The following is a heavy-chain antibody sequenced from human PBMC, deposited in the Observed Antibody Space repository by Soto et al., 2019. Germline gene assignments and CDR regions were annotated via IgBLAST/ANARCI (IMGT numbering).Heavy chain of an antibody. CDR3: ARRLYYDSSGFEGVPMDV. Sequence: SYTLSLTCPVSGRSIISSSSYWGWSRQPPGKGLEWIGSIYYSGSTYYNPSLKSRVTISVDTSKNQFSLKLSSVTAADTAVYYCARRLYYDSSGFEGVPMDVWGQGTTVT. J-gene: IGHJ6*02. CDR1: GRSIISSSSY. V-gene: IGHV4-39*01. CDR2: IYYSGST. D-gene: IGHD3-22*01.